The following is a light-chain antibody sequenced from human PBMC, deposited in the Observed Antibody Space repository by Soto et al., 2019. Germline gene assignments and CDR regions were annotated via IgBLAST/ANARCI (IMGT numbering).Light chain of an antibody. CDR3: QQYYTTPPMYT. V-gene: IGKV4-1*01. Sequence: DIVMTQSPDSLAVSLGERATINCKSSRSVLYSSNNKNYLAWYQQKPGQPPKLLIYWASTRESGVPDRFSGSGSGTDFTLTISSLQAEDVAVYYCQQYYTTPPMYTFGQGTKLEIK. CDR2: WAS. CDR1: RSVLYSSNNKNY. J-gene: IGKJ2*01.